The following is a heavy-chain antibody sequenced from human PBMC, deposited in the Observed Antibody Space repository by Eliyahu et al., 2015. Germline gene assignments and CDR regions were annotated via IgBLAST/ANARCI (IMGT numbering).Heavy chain of an antibody. CDR3: ARFNGDYDAFDI. D-gene: IGHD4-17*01. CDR1: XGSISSYY. V-gene: IGHV4-4*07. CDR2: IYXSGST. Sequence: QXQLQXSGPGLVXPSETLXLTCTXXXGSISSYYWSWIRQPAGKGLEWIGRIYXSGSTNYNPSLKSRVTMSVDTSKNQFSLKLSSVTAADTAVYYCARFNGDYDAFDIWGQGTMVTVSS. J-gene: IGHJ3*02.